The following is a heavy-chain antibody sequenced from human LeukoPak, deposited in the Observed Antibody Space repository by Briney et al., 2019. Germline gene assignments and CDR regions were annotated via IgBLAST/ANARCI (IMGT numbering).Heavy chain of an antibody. CDR2: MNPNSGNT. CDR1: GYTFTSYD. CDR3: AKDGLRWNDGDY. D-gene: IGHD1-1*01. J-gene: IGHJ4*02. Sequence: ASVKVSCKASGYTFTSYDINWVRQATGQGLEWMGWMNPNSGNTGYAQKFQGRVTMTRNTSISTAYMELSSLRSEDTAVYYCAKDGLRWNDGDYWGQGTLVTVSS. V-gene: IGHV1-8*01.